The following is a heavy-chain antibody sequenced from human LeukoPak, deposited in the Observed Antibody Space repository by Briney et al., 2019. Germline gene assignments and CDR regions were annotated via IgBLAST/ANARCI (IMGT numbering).Heavy chain of an antibody. Sequence: GGSLRLSCAASGFTFSNYAMSWVRQAPGKGLEWVSAINDSGGSTYYADSVKGRFTISRDNSKNTLYLQMNSLRAEDTAIYYCAKNGDRGAYCTGGTCYPYFYYYMDVWGKGTTVTI. V-gene: IGHV3-23*01. CDR1: GFTFSNYA. CDR3: AKNGDRGAYCTGGTCYPYFYYYMDV. D-gene: IGHD2-15*01. J-gene: IGHJ6*03. CDR2: INDSGGST.